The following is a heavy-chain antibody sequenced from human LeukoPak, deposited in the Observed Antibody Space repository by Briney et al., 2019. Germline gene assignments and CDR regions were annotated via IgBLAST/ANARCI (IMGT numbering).Heavy chain of an antibody. Sequence: ASVKVSCKASGYTFTSYDINWVRQATGQGLEWMRWLNPNSGNTGYAQKFQGRVTMTRNTSISTAYMELSSLRSEDTAVYYCARGGDYGDYDLFDYWGQGTLVTVSS. CDR1: GYTFTSYD. J-gene: IGHJ4*02. V-gene: IGHV1-8*01. CDR3: ARGGDYGDYDLFDY. D-gene: IGHD4-17*01. CDR2: LNPNSGNT.